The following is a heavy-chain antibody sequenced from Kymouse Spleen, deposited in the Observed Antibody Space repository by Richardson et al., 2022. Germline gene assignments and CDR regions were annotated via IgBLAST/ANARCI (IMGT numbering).Heavy chain of an antibody. V-gene: IGHV3-9*01. J-gene: IGHJ6*02. D-gene: IGHD1-26*01. CDR3: AKDMGVGADFYYYYYGMDV. Sequence: EVQLVESGGGLVQPGRSLRLSCAASGFTFDDYAMHWVRQAPGKGLEWVSGISWNSGSIGYADSVKGRFTISRDNAKNSLYLQMNSLRAEDTALYYCAKDMGVGADFYYYYYGMDVWGQGTTVTVSS. CDR2: ISWNSGSI. CDR1: GFTFDDYA.